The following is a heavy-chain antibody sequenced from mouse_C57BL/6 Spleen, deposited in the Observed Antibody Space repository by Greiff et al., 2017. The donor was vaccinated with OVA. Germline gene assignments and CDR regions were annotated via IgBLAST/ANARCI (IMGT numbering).Heavy chain of an antibody. Sequence: VQLQQPGAELVRPGSSVKLSCKASGYTFTSYWMHWVQQRPIQGLEWIGNIDPSDSETHYNQKFKDKATLTVDKSSSTAYMQLSSLTSEDSAVYYCARHGDYYGSSLYAMDYWGQGTSVTVSS. V-gene: IGHV1-52*01. J-gene: IGHJ4*01. D-gene: IGHD1-1*01. CDR2: IDPSDSET. CDR1: GYTFTSYW. CDR3: ARHGDYYGSSLYAMDY.